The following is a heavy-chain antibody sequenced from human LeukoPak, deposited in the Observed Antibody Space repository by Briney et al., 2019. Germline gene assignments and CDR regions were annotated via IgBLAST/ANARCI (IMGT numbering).Heavy chain of an antibody. CDR1: GGSISSSSYY. V-gene: IGHV4-39*01. CDR2: IYYSGST. J-gene: IGHJ4*02. Sequence: NSSETLSLTCTVSGGSISSSSYYWGWIRQPPGKGLEWIGSIYYSGSTYYNPSLKSRVTISVDTSKNQFSLKLSSVTAADTAVYYCARLGRWDISPGWGQGTLVTVSS. D-gene: IGHD2-15*01. CDR3: ARLGRWDISPG.